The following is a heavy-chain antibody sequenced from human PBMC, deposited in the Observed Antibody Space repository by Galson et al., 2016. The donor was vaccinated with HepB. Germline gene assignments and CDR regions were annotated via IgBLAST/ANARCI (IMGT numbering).Heavy chain of an antibody. CDR3: SRDPRSLDF. CDR2: INGGASIT. V-gene: IGHV3-11*01. CDR1: GFTFSDYY. Sequence: SLRLSCAASGFTFSDYYMTWIRQAPGKGLECIAYINGGASITSYADSVKGRFTISRDSAERSLFLQMNSLRAEDTAVYYCSRDPRSLDFWGPGTLVTASS. J-gene: IGHJ4*02.